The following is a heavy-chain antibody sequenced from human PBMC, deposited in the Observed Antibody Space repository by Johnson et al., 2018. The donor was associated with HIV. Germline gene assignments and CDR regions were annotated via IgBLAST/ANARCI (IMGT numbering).Heavy chain of an antibody. CDR1: EFTFNSYW. CDR2: ISYDGSNK. V-gene: IGHV3-30*03. J-gene: IGHJ3*01. D-gene: IGHD3-10*01. CDR3: AGSESKVAFDA. Sequence: QVQLVESGGGLVQPGGSLRLSCAGSEFTFNSYWMSWVRQAPGEGLEWVAVISYDGSNKYYADSVKGRFTISRDNSKNTLYLQMNSLRAEDTAVYYCAGSESKVAFDAWGQGTMVTVSS.